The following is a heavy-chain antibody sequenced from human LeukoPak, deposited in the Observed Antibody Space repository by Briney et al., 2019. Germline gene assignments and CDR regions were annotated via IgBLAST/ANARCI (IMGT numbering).Heavy chain of an antibody. D-gene: IGHD1-26*01. Sequence: GESLKISCHGSEYSFATYWIAWLRQMPGKGLEWMGIIYPSDSDTRYSPSFQGQVTISADKSVKTAYLQWSSLKASDTAMYYCARPLQGIVGATGFDYWGQGTLVTVSS. CDR2: IYPSDSDT. CDR1: EYSFATYW. J-gene: IGHJ4*02. CDR3: ARPLQGIVGATGFDY. V-gene: IGHV5-51*01.